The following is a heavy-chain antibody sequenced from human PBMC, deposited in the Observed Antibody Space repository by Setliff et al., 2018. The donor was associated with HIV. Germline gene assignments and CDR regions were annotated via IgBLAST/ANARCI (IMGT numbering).Heavy chain of an antibody. CDR1: GGSISPYY. V-gene: IGHV4-59*01. CDR3: ARGGASSKYLDP. J-gene: IGHJ5*02. D-gene: IGHD2-15*01. Sequence: SETLSLTCTVSGGSISPYYWSWIRQPPGKGLEWIAWISDSGTTNYNPSLKSRVTLSVDTSKNQFSLSLTSVPGADTAVYYCARGGASSKYLDPWGQGTLVTVSS. CDR2: ISDSGTT.